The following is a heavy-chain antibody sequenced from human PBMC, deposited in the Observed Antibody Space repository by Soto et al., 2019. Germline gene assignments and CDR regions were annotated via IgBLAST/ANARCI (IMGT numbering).Heavy chain of an antibody. J-gene: IGHJ6*02. CDR2: IYYSGST. CDR3: ARDNYDSSGYGVGAWAYYYYGMDV. Sequence: PSETLSLTCTVSGGSVSSGSYYWSWIRQPPGKGLEWIGYIYYSGSTNYNPSLKSRVTISVDTSKNQFSLKLSSVTAADTAVYYCARDNYDSSGYGVGAWAYYYYGMDVWGQGTTVTVSS. V-gene: IGHV4-61*01. CDR1: GGSVSSGSYY. D-gene: IGHD3-22*01.